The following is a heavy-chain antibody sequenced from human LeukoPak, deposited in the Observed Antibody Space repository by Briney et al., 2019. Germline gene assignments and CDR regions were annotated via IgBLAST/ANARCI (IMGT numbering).Heavy chain of an antibody. V-gene: IGHV4-59*12. D-gene: IGHD1-1*01. CDR1: DGSISSYY. CDR3: ARDGRLWSGTEPTL. Sequence: SETLSLTCTVSDGSISSYYWSWIRQPPGKGLEWIGYIYYSGSTNYNPSVKSRVTISVDTSKNQFSLKLSSVTAADTAVYYCARDGRLWSGTEPTLWGQGTLVTVSS. J-gene: IGHJ4*02. CDR2: IYYSGST.